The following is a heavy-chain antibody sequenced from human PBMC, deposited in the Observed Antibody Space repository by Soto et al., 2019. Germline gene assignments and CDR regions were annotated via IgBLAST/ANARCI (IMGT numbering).Heavy chain of an antibody. Sequence: ASGKVSCKASGYTFTSYAMNCVRQAPGQVLEWMGWINTNTGNPTYAQGFTGRFVFSLDTSVSTAYLQICSLKAEDAAVYYCARELFTIPRGGGYYYYYGMDVWGQGTTVTVSS. J-gene: IGHJ6*02. CDR3: ARELFTIPRGGGYYYYYGMDV. CDR1: GYTFTSYA. CDR2: INTNTGNP. D-gene: IGHD3-3*01. V-gene: IGHV7-4-1*01.